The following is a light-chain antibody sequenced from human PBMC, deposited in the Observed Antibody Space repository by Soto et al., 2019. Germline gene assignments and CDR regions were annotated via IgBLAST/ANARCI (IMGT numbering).Light chain of an antibody. CDR1: TSNIGSNY. CDR3: AASDDSLSGRV. Sequence: QSVLTQPPSASGTPGQRVTISCSGSTSNIGSNYVYWYQQLPGTAPKLLIYMNNQRPSGVPDRFSGSKSGTSASLAISGLRSEDEADYYCAASDDSLSGRVFGGGTKLTVL. CDR2: MNN. J-gene: IGLJ2*01. V-gene: IGLV1-47*01.